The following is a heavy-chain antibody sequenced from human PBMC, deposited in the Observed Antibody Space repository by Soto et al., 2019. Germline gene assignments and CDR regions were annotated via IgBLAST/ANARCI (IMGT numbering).Heavy chain of an antibody. CDR2: INAGNGNT. CDR3: AAAYDFWSGYPKKNDAFDI. V-gene: IGHV1-3*01. Sequence: ASVKVSCKASGYTFTSYAMHWVRQAPGQRLEWMGWINAGNGNTKYSQKFQGRVTITRDTSASTAYMELSSLRSEDTAVYYCAAAYDFWSGYPKKNDAFDIWGQGTMVTV. J-gene: IGHJ3*02. D-gene: IGHD3-3*01. CDR1: GYTFTSYA.